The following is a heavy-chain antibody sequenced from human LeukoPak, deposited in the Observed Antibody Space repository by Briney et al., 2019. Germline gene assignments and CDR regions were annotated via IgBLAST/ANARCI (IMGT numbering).Heavy chain of an antibody. CDR1: GFTFSTSD. Sequence: GGSLRLSCAASGFTFSTSDMHWVRQAPGKGLEWVAVISYDGSNKYYADSVKGRFTISRDNSKNTLYLQMNSLRAEDTAVYYCARGSPPHDAFDIWGQGTMVTVSS. V-gene: IGHV3-30*03. CDR2: ISYDGSNK. CDR3: ARGSPPHDAFDI. J-gene: IGHJ3*02.